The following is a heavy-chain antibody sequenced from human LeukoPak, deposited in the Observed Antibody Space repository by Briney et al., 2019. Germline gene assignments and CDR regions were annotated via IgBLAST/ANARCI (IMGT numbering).Heavy chain of an antibody. D-gene: IGHD3-3*01. J-gene: IGHJ4*02. CDR1: GEPFSGYY. CDR3: ARLVPERFFQLNPEGYYDY. V-gene: IGHV4-34*01. Sequence: SETLSLTCAISGEPFSGYYWGWIRQPPGKGLELIGEINRNGNTDYNLSLKSRVSMSIDTSKNQFSLKLISVTAADTAVYYCARLVPERFFQLNPEGYYDYWGQGILVTVSS. CDR2: INRNGNT.